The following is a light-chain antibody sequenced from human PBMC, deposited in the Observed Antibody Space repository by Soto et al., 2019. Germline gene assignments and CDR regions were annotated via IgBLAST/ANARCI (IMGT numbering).Light chain of an antibody. V-gene: IGKV3-11*01. CDR1: QSVTIY. CDR2: DAS. J-gene: IGKJ1*01. CDR3: QQRSNWPPWT. Sequence: EVVLTQSPATLSLSPGERATLSCRASQSVTIYLAWYQKKPGQAPRLLIYDASNRATGIPARFSGSGSGTDFTLTISSLEPEDFAVYYCQQRSNWPPWTLGQGTKVEIK.